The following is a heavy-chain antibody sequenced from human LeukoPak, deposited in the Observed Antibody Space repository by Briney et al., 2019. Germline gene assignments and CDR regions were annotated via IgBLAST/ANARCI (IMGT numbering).Heavy chain of an antibody. CDR2: ISAYNGNT. CDR3: ARDRFLISSGWYSGLCDY. J-gene: IGHJ4*02. CDR1: GYTFTSYG. Sequence: GASVKVSCKASGYTFTSYGISWVRQAPGQGLEWMGRISAYNGNTNYAQKLQGRVTMTTDTSTSTAYMELRSLRSDDTAVYYCARDRFLISSGWYSGLCDYWGQGTLVTVSS. D-gene: IGHD6-19*01. V-gene: IGHV1-18*01.